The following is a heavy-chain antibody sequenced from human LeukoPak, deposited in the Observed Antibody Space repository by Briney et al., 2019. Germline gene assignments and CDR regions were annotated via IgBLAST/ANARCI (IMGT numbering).Heavy chain of an antibody. CDR2: IYHSGST. CDR1: GGSISSGGYS. Sequence: PSETLSLTCAVSGGSISSGGYSWSWIRQPPGKGLEWIGYIYHSGSTYYNPSLKSRVTISVDTSKNQFSLKLSSVTAADTAVYYCARWPFSWQRGAFDIWGQGTMVTVSS. J-gene: IGHJ3*02. CDR3: ARWPFSWQRGAFDI. D-gene: IGHD5-24*01. V-gene: IGHV4-30-2*02.